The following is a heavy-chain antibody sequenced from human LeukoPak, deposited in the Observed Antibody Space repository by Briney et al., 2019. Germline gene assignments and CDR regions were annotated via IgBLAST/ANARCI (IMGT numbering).Heavy chain of an antibody. J-gene: IGHJ3*02. CDR2: LSHDGSNK. CDR3: AKDDCGDYVNAFDI. D-gene: IGHD4-17*01. Sequence: ARSLRPSCAASGFIFSTYGMHWVRQAPGQGLEWVAVLSHDGSNKFYADSVKGRFTISRDNSKNTLYLQMNSLRAEDTAVYYCAKDDCGDYVNAFDIWGQGTMVSVSS. CDR1: GFIFSTYG. V-gene: IGHV3-30*18.